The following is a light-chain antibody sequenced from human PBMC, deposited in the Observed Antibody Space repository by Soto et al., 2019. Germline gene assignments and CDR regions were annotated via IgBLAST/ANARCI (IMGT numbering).Light chain of an antibody. J-gene: IGLJ2*01. CDR2: ANN. Sequence: QSVLTQPPSVSGAPGQRVTISCTGSSSNIGTGFDVHWYQQLPGTAPKLIIYANNNRPSGVPVRFSGSKSGTSASLAISGLQAEDEADYYCQTYDSSLNGYVIFGGGTKLTVL. CDR1: SSNIGTGFD. CDR3: QTYDSSLNGYVI. V-gene: IGLV1-40*01.